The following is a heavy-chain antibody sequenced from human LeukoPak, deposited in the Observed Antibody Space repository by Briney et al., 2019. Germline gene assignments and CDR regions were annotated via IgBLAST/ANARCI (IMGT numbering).Heavy chain of an antibody. D-gene: IGHD2-2*01. CDR3: AGVPAAYYYFYYRDV. J-gene: IGHJ6*03. CDR1: GGSISSYY. V-gene: IGHV4-59*01. CDR2: IYYSGST. Sequence: SETLSLTCTVSGGSISSYYWSWIRHPPGKGLEWIGYIYYSGSTNYNPSLKSRVTISVDTSKNQFSLKLSSVTAADTAVYFCAGVPAAYYYFYYRDVWGKGTAVTVSS.